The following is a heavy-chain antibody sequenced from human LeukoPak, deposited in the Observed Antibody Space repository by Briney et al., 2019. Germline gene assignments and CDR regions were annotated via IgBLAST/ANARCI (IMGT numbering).Heavy chain of an antibody. D-gene: IGHD3-22*01. V-gene: IGHV3-48*03. CDR1: GFTFSSYE. J-gene: IGHJ4*02. CDR3: ARAGYDSSGSYFDY. Sequence: TGGSLRLSCAASGFTFSSYEMNWVRQAPGKGLEWVSYISSSGSTIYYADSVKGRLTISRDNAKNSLYLQMNSLRAEDTAVYYCARAGYDSSGSYFDYWGQGTLVTVSS. CDR2: ISSSGSTI.